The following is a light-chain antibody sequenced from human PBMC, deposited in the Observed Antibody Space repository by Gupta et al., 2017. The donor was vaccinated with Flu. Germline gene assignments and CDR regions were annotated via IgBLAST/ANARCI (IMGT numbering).Light chain of an antibody. J-gene: IGKJ3*01. CDR3: QQYDNLEVT. V-gene: IGKV1-33*01. CDR1: QDVRSD. Sequence: IQMTQSPSSLSASVGDRVTITCQANQDVRSDLNWYQQKPGKAPKLLIYDASNLQTGVPSRFSGSGSGTDFTFTISSLQPEDIATYYCQQYDNLEVTFGPGTKVDIK. CDR2: DAS.